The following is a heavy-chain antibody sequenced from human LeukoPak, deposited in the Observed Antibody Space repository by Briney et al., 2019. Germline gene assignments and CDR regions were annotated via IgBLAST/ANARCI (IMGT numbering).Heavy chain of an antibody. J-gene: IGHJ4*02. Sequence: ASVTVSCKVSGYTLTELSMHWVRQAPGKGLEWMGGFDPEDGETIYAQKFQGRVTMTEDTSTDTAYMELSSLRSEDTAVYYCATDGPWWELLSYWGQGTLVTVSS. CDR2: FDPEDGET. CDR1: GYTLTELS. D-gene: IGHD1-26*01. CDR3: ATDGPWWELLSY. V-gene: IGHV1-24*01.